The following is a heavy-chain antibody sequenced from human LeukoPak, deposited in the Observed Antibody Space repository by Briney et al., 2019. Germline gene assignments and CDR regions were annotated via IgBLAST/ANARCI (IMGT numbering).Heavy chain of an antibody. V-gene: IGHV3-23*01. CDR3: AKIPVAGNWYFDL. D-gene: IGHD6-19*01. CDR2: ISNSGGYT. CDR1: GFTFSSYG. J-gene: IGHJ2*01. Sequence: PGGSLRLSCAASGFTFSSYGMMWVRQTPGRGLEWVSAISNSGGYTYYADSVKGRFTISRDNSKNTLYLLMNSLRAEDTAVYYCAKIPVAGNWYFDLWGRGTLVTVSS.